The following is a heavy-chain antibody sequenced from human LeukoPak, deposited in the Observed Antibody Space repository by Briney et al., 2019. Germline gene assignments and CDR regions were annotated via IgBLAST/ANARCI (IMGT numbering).Heavy chain of an antibody. D-gene: IGHD2-8*01. CDR2: INHSGST. CDR1: GGPFSGCY. V-gene: IGHV4-34*01. Sequence: ASETLSLTCAVYGGPFSGCYWSWIRQPPGKGLEWIGEINHSGSTNYNPSLKSRVSISVDTSKNQFSLKLSSATAADTAVYYCTRELGYCTNGVCYGGSFEYWGQGTLVTVSS. J-gene: IGHJ4*02. CDR3: TRELGYCTNGVCYGGSFEY.